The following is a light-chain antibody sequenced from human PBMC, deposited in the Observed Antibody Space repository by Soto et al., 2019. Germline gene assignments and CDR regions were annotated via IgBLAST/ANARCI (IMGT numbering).Light chain of an antibody. CDR1: SSDVGGYNY. V-gene: IGLV2-11*01. J-gene: IGLJ2*01. CDR3: CSYAGTYTRAV. Sequence: QSALTQPRSVSGSPGQSVTISCTGTSSDVGGYNYVSWYQQHPGKAPKLITYDVTKRPSGVPDRFSGSKSGNTASLTISGLQAEDEADYYCCSYAGTYTRAVFGGVTKVTVL. CDR2: DVT.